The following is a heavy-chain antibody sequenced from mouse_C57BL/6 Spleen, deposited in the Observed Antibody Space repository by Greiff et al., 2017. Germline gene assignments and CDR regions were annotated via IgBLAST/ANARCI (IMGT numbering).Heavy chain of an antibody. CDR3: ARGGYDYDGSYFDY. J-gene: IGHJ2*01. CDR2: IYPRSGNT. Sequence: VQLQQSGAELARPGASVKLSCKASGYTFTSYGISWVKQRTGQGLEWIGEIYPRSGNTYYNEKFKGKATLTADKSSSTAYMELRSLTSEDSAVYFCARGGYDYDGSYFDYWGQGTTLTVSS. V-gene: IGHV1-81*01. CDR1: GYTFTSYG. D-gene: IGHD2-4*01.